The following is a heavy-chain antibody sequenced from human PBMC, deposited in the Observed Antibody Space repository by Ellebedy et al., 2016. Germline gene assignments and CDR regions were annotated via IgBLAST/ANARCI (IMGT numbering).Heavy chain of an antibody. Sequence: GGSLRLSCVASGFIFDDYAMTWVRQVQGMGLEWVATANWNGETTAYADPVQGRFIVSRDNTEESLHLQMNSLRVEDTATYYCARGGVTTGDFDYWGQGTVVTVSS. CDR2: ANWNGETT. CDR3: ARGGVTTGDFDY. V-gene: IGHV3-20*04. CDR1: GFIFDDYA. D-gene: IGHD4-17*01. J-gene: IGHJ4*02.